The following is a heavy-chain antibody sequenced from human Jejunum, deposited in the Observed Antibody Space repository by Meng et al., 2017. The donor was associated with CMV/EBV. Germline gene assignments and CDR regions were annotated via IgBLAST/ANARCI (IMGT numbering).Heavy chain of an antibody. Sequence: EVQRWGSGGGLVQSGGSLGLSCAASGFTFSGDWMSWLRQAPGKGLDWVANINQGGSQKKYVDSVKGRFTVSRDNAKNSLYLQMNSLRAEDTAVYYCARIRCPDTSCYIDYWGQGILVTVSS. CDR2: INQGGSQK. CDR3: ARIRCPDTSCYIDY. D-gene: IGHD2-2*01. V-gene: IGHV3-7*04. J-gene: IGHJ4*02. CDR1: GFTFSGDW.